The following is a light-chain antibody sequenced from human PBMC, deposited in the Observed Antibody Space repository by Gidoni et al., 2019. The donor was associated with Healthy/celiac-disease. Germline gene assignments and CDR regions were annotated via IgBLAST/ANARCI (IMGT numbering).Light chain of an antibody. J-gene: IGLJ2*01. V-gene: IGLV2-14*01. CDR1: SSDVGGYNY. Sequence: QSALTQPASVSGSPGQAITISCTGTSSDVGGYNYVSWYQQHPGKAPKLMIYDVSNRPSGVSIRFSGSKSGNTASLTISGLQAEDEADYYCSSYTSRSTLDVVFGGGTKLTVL. CDR2: DVS. CDR3: SSYTSRSTLDVV.